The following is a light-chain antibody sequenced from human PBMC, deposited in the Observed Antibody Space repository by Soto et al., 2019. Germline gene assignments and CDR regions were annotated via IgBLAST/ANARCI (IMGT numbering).Light chain of an antibody. CDR1: QSLLHSNGYAY. V-gene: IGKV2D-29*02. Sequence: DIVMTQTPPSLPVNPGEPASISCRSSQSLLHSNGYAYLPWYLQKPGQSPQLLISGVSNHLSGGPDRFSGSGSGSVFTLKSSWVEAEDVGDYYCMQGTQFPKPFGQGTRLEIK. CDR3: MQGTQFPKP. J-gene: IGKJ5*01. CDR2: GVS.